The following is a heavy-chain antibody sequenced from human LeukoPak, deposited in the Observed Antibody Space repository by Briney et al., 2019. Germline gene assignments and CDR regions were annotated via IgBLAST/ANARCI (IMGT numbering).Heavy chain of an antibody. CDR3: ARDEDSAYGSGSYLS. CDR2: LYYSGST. V-gene: IGHV4-59*01. CDR1: GGSISGYY. D-gene: IGHD3-10*01. J-gene: IGHJ5*02. Sequence: KPSETLSLTCTVSGGSISGYYWSWIRQPPGKGLEWIGYLYYSGSTNYSPSLKSRVTISVDTSKNQFSLKLSSVTAADTAVYYCARDEDSAYGSGSYLSWGQGTLVTVSS.